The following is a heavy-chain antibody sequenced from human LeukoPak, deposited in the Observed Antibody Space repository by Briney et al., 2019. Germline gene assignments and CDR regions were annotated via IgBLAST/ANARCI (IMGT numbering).Heavy chain of an antibody. CDR1: FCPINSYH. CDR3: ARYSYDILTGYPKGWFDP. V-gene: IGHV4-59*01. Sequence: WEPLPLIGNVYFCPINSYHCSWILQPSVEGREWIGYIYYRWSTNYNPSLKSRVTISVVATKNQFSLKLRSVTAADTAVDYCARYSYDILTGYPKGWFDPWGQGTLVTVSS. CDR2: IYYRWST. D-gene: IGHD3-9*01. J-gene: IGHJ5*02.